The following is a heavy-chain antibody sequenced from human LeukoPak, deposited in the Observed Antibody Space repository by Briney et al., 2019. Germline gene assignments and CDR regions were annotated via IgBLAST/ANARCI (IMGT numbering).Heavy chain of an antibody. V-gene: IGHV3-74*01. CDR2: ITNDGSST. Sequence: GGSLRLSCAASGLTFSSHWMHWVRQAPGKGLVWVSRITNDGSSTTYADSVKGRFTNSRDNSKNTLYLQMNSLRAEDTAVYYCARAPSPGTFDYWGQGTLVTVSS. CDR3: ARAPSPGTFDY. CDR1: GLTFSSHW. J-gene: IGHJ4*02.